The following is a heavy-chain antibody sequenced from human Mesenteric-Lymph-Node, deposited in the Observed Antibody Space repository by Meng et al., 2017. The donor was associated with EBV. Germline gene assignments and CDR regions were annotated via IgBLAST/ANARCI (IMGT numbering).Heavy chain of an antibody. CDR1: GFSFSSYW. CDR2: ISSDATIT. Sequence: EGQLGESGGVLVQPGGSLRLSCAASGFSFSSYWMHWVRQTPGKGLMWLARISSDATITNYADSVKGRFTISRDNAKNTLYLQMNSLRVEDTAMYYCARAMVDYWGQGTLVTVSS. D-gene: IGHD2-8*01. CDR3: ARAMVDY. J-gene: IGHJ4*02. V-gene: IGHV3-74*01.